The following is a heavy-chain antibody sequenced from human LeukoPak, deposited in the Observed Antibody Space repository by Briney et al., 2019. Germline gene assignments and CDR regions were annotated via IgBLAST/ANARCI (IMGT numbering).Heavy chain of an antibody. CDR2: ISGSGGST. Sequence: PGGSLRLSCAASGFTFSSYAMSWVRQAPGKGLEWVSAISGSGGSTYYADSVKGRFTISRDNSKNTLYLQMNSLRAEDTAVYYCAKSVSSSSWYYYYYYMGVWGKGTTVTVSS. V-gene: IGHV3-23*01. J-gene: IGHJ6*03. CDR1: GFTFSSYA. CDR3: AKSVSSSSWYYYYYYMGV. D-gene: IGHD6-13*01.